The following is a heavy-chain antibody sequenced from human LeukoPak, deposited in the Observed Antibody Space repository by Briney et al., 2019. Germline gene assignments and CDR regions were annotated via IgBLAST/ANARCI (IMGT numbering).Heavy chain of an antibody. CDR2: ISYDGSNK. V-gene: IGHV3-30-3*01. D-gene: IGHD6-19*01. CDR1: GFTFSSYA. J-gene: IGHJ4*02. Sequence: PGGSLRPSCAASGFTFSSYAMHWVRQAPGKGLEWVAVISYDGSNKYYADSVKGRFTISRDNSKNTLYLQMNSLRAEDTAVYYCASWAVAGNYWGQGTLVTVSS. CDR3: ASWAVAGNY.